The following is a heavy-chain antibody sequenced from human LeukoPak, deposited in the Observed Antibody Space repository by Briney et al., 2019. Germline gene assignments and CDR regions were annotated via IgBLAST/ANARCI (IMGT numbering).Heavy chain of an antibody. CDR1: GFTVSSNY. V-gene: IGHV3-53*01. Sequence: GGSLRLSCAASGFTVSSNYMSWVRQAPGKGLEWVSVIYSGGSTYYADSVKGRFTISRDNSKNTLYLQMNSLRAEDTAVYYCARDPRQAQIRGYYDSSGYAPYYFDYWGQGTLVTVSS. CDR2: IYSGGST. CDR3: ARDPRQAQIRGYYDSSGYAPYYFDY. J-gene: IGHJ4*02. D-gene: IGHD3-22*01.